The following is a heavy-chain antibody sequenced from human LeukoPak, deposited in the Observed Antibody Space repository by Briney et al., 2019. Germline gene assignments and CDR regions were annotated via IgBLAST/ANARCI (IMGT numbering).Heavy chain of an antibody. V-gene: IGHV1-18*04. J-gene: IGHJ2*01. Sequence: ASVKVSCKASGYTFTGYYMHWVRQAPGQGLERMGWISAYNGNTNYAQKLQGRVTMTTDTSTSTAYMELRSLRSDDTAVYYCARDGSNSNYVWFWYFDLWGRGTLVTVSS. D-gene: IGHD4-11*01. CDR1: GYTFTGYY. CDR2: ISAYNGNT. CDR3: ARDGSNSNYVWFWYFDL.